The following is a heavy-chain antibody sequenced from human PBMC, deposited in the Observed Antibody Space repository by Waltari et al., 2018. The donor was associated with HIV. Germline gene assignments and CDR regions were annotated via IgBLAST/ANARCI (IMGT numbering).Heavy chain of an antibody. CDR1: DFSFKNFA. CDR3: ATRGYSWNTRNFDC. V-gene: IGHV3-30*03. Sequence: QVHLVESGGRVVQSGKSLRLSCVASDFSFKNFAMHWVRQTPGKGLEWLGLISFDGSDEYYADSVKGRFFLSRDNSKNTLYLRMNSLRVEDSAVYYCATRGYSWNTRNFDCWGQGTPVTVSS. J-gene: IGHJ4*02. CDR2: ISFDGSDE. D-gene: IGHD5-18*01.